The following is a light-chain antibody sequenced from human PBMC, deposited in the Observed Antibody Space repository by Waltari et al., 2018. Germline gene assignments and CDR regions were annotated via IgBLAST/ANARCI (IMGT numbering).Light chain of an antibody. CDR3: QSYDSSLSGSQVV. CDR1: SSNIGAGYD. V-gene: IGLV1-40*01. J-gene: IGLJ2*01. Sequence: QSVLTQPPSVSGAPGQRVTISCTGSSSNIGAGYDVHWYQQLPGTAPKLPIYGNSNRPSGVPDRFSGSQSGTSASLAITGLQAEDEADYYCQSYDSSLSGSQVVFGGGTKLTVL. CDR2: GNS.